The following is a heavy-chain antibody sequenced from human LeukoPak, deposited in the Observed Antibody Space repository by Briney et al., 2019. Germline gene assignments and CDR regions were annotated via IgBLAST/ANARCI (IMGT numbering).Heavy chain of an antibody. CDR2: IIPILGIA. V-gene: IGHV1-69*04. CDR1: GYIFTGYY. J-gene: IGHJ4*02. CDR3: ARGSRGAPDC. D-gene: IGHD3-10*01. Sequence: AVKVSCKASGYIFTGYYIHWVRQAPGQGLEWMGRIIPILGIANYAQKFQGRVTITADKSTSTAYMELSSLRSEDTAVYYCARGSRGAPDCWGQGTLVPVSS.